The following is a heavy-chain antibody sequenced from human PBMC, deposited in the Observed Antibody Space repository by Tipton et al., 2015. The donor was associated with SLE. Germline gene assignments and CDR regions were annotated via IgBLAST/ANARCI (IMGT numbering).Heavy chain of an antibody. CDR1: GGSISGYY. D-gene: IGHD4-17*01. CDR3: AKDYNHDNADYN. J-gene: IGHJ4*02. V-gene: IGHV4-59*12. Sequence: TLSLTCTVSGGSISGYYWSWIRQPPGRGLEWIGDISDIGSTHYNPSLKSRVTISVDKSKNQFSLKLSSVTVADTAVYYCAKDYNHDNADYNWGQGTLVIVSS. CDR2: ISDIGST.